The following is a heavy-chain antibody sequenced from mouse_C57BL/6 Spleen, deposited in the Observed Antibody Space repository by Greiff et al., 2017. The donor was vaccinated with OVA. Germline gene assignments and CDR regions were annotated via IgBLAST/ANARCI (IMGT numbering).Heavy chain of an antibody. CDR3: ARGVTGYFDY. Sequence: VQLQQSGPELVKPGASVKMSCKASGYTFTDYNMHWVKQSHGKSLEWIGYINPNNGGTSYNQKFKGKATLTVNKSSSTAYMELRSLTSEESAVYDCARGVTGYFDYWGQGTTLTVSS. CDR2: INPNNGGT. J-gene: IGHJ2*01. CDR1: GYTFTDYN. D-gene: IGHD2-2*01. V-gene: IGHV1-22*01.